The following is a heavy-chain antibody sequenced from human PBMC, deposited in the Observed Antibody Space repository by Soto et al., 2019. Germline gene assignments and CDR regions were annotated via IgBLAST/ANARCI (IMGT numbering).Heavy chain of an antibody. V-gene: IGHV3-15*01. CDR3: TSRYFDGLLPNFDY. CDR2: SKSKTDGGTT. Sequence: GGSLRLSCAASGFTFSNAWMNWVRQAPGKGLEWVGRSKSKTDGGTTDYAAPVKGRFTISRDDSKNTLYLQMNSLKTEDTAVYYCTSRYFDGLLPNFDYWGQGILFTVSS. J-gene: IGHJ4*02. CDR1: GFTFSNAW. D-gene: IGHD3-9*01.